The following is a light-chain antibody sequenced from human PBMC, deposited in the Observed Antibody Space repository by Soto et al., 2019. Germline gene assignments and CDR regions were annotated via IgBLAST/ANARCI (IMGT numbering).Light chain of an antibody. V-gene: IGKV3-20*01. CDR1: RSISSTY. CDR3: QQYGGSPPYT. CDR2: GAS. J-gene: IGKJ2*01. Sequence: EIVLTQSPGTLSLSPGERATLSCRASRSISSTYLAWYQQKPDQAPRLFIYGASSRATGIPDRFSGSVSGTDFTLTISILEPEDFAVYYCQQYGGSPPYTFGQGTKLEIK.